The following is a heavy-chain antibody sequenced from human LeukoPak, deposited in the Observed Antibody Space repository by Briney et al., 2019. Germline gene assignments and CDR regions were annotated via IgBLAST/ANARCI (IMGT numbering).Heavy chain of an antibody. J-gene: IGHJ4*02. D-gene: IGHD3-22*01. Sequence: PGGSLRLSCAASGFTFNGYAMNWVRQAPGKGLEWVSAISDSGDNTYYADSVRGRFTISRDNSMNTLYLQMNTLRAEDTAVYYCATDIGIYGGRWSDYYDSSGYYSHFDYWGQGTLVTVSS. CDR2: ISDSGDNT. CDR3: ATDIGIYGGRWSDYYDSSGYYSHFDY. V-gene: IGHV3-23*01. CDR1: GFTFNGYA.